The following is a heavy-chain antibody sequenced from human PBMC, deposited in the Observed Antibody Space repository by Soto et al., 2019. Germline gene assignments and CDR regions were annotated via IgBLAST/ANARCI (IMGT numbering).Heavy chain of an antibody. V-gene: IGHV1-2*04. J-gene: IGHJ3*02. D-gene: IGHD3-3*01. CDR1: GYTFTGYY. Sequence: GASVKVSCKASGYTFTGYYMHRVRQAPGQGLEWMGWINPNSGGTNYAQKFQGWVTMTRDTSISTAYMELSRLRSDDTAVYYCARGPSRCDFWSGYNHYFDIWGQGTMVTVSS. CDR3: ARGPSRCDFWSGYNHYFDI. CDR2: INPNSGGT.